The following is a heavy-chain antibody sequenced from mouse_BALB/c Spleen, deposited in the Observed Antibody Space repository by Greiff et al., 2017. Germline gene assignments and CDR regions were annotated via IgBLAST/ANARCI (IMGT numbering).Heavy chain of an antibody. CDR2: IYPGDGDT. V-gene: IGHV1-82*01. Sequence: QVQLKQSGPELVKPGASVKISCKASGYAFSSSWMNWVKQRPGQGLEWIGRIYPGDGDTNYNGKFKGKATLTADKSSSTAYMQLSSLTSVDSAVYFCARQGVTTATRAMDYWGQGTSVTVSS. D-gene: IGHD1-2*01. CDR1: GYAFSSSW. J-gene: IGHJ4*01. CDR3: ARQGVTTATRAMDY.